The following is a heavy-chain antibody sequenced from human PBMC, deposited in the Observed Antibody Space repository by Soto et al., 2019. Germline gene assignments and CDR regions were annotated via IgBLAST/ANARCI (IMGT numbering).Heavy chain of an antibody. D-gene: IGHD2-2*01. CDR3: ARIGYCSSTSCFNFDY. J-gene: IGHJ4*02. CDR1: GGSFSGYY. V-gene: IGHV4-34*01. CDR2: INHSGST. Sequence: SETLSLTCAVYGGSFSGYYWSWIRQPPGKGLEWIGEINHSGSTNYNPSLKSRVTISVDTSKNQFSLKLSSVTAADTAVYYCARIGYCSSTSCFNFDYWGQGTLVTVSS.